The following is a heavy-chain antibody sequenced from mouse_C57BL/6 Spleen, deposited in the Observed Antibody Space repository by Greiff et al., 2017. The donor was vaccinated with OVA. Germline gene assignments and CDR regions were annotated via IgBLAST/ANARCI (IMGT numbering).Heavy chain of an antibody. CDR1: GFTFSDYY. J-gene: IGHJ1*01. CDR3: ARKSYNWYFDV. CDR2: INYDGSST. Sequence: EVQLVESEGGLVQPGSSMKLSCTASGFTFSDYYMAWVRQVPEKGLEWVANINYDGSSTYYLDSLKSRFIISRDNAKNILYLQMSSLKSEDTATYYCARKSYNWYFDVWGAGTTVTVSS. V-gene: IGHV5-16*01. D-gene: IGHD1-1*01.